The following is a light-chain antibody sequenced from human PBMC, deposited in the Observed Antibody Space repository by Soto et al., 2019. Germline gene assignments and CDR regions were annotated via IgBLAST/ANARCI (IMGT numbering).Light chain of an antibody. CDR3: CSYAHGSIYV. V-gene: IGLV2-8*01. CDR1: SSDVGGHNY. Sequence: QSVLTQPPSASGSPGQSLTISCTGTSSDVGGHNYVSWYQRHPGKAPKLIIFEVTKRPSGVPDRFSGSKSGNTATLTVSGLQAEDEAEYYYCSYAHGSIYVFGTGTKV. CDR2: EVT. J-gene: IGLJ1*01.